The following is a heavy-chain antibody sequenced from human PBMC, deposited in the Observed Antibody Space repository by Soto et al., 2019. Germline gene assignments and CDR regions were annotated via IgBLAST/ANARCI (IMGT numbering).Heavy chain of an antibody. CDR2: ISAYNGNT. V-gene: IGHV1-18*01. Sequence: ASVKLSCKASGYTFTSYGISWVRQASGQGLEWMGWISAYNGNTNYAQKLQGRVTMTTDTSTSTAYMELRSLRSDDTAVYYCAREGSITIFGVVIRYFDYWGQGTLVTVSS. CDR3: AREGSITIFGVVIRYFDY. D-gene: IGHD3-3*01. J-gene: IGHJ4*02. CDR1: GYTFTSYG.